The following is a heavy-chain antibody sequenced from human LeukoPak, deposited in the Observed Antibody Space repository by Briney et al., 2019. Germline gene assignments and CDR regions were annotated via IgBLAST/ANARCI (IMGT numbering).Heavy chain of an antibody. CDR1: GFTFTTYA. CDR2: ISGTGSIT. CDR3: AKGHGDSFDY. J-gene: IGHJ4*02. V-gene: IGHV3-23*01. D-gene: IGHD4-17*01. Sequence: PGGSLRLSCAAPGFTFTTYAMSWIRQAPGKGLEWVSAISGTGSITYYADSVKGRVTLSRDNSKNTLYFQMNSLRGEDTAVYYCAKGHGDSFDYWGQGTLVTVSS.